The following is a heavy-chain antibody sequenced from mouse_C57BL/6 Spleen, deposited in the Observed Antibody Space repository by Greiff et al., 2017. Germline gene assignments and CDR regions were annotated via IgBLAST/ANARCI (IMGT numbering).Heavy chain of an antibody. CDR1: GYAFSSSW. CDR2: IYPGDGDT. CDR3: AREDTYGNSWAMDY. J-gene: IGHJ4*01. V-gene: IGHV1-82*01. Sequence: VQLQQSGPELVKPGASVKISCKASGYAFSSSWMNWVKQRPGKGLEWIGRIYPGDGDTNYNGKFKGKATLTADKSSSTAYMQLSSLTSEVSAVYFCAREDTYGNSWAMDYWGQGTSVTVSS. D-gene: IGHD2-1*01.